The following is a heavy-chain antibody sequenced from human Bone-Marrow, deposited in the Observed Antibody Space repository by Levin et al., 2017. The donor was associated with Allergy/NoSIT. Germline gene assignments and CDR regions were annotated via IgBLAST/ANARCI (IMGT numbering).Heavy chain of an antibody. V-gene: IGHV4-30-4*01. J-gene: IGHJ4*02. CDR1: GASVNRGDNY. CDR2: IHSSGTT. CDR3: ARDRPQGYYESIGFPD. D-gene: IGHD3-22*01. Sequence: SETLSLTCTVSGASVNRGDNYWNWIRQPPGKGLEWVGCIHSSGTTYYKSSLRSRLIISMDTSKKQVSLRLRSATAADTAVYFCARDRPQGYYESIGFPDWGRGIQVIVTS.